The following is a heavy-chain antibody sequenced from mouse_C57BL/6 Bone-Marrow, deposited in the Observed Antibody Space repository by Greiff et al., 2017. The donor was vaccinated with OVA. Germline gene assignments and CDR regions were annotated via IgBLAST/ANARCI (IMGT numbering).Heavy chain of an antibody. CDR2: IDPSDSYT. D-gene: IGHD6-1*01. V-gene: IGHV1-69*01. CDR3: ARAAGYYFDY. Sequence: VQLQQSGAELVMPGASVKLSCKASGYTFTSYWMHWVKQRPGQGLEWIGEIDPSDSYTNYNQKFKGKSTLTVDKSSSTAYMQLSSLTSEDSAVYYCARAAGYYFDYWGQGTTLTVSS. J-gene: IGHJ2*01. CDR1: GYTFTSYW.